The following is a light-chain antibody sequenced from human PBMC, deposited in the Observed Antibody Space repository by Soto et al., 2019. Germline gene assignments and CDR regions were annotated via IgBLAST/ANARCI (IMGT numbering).Light chain of an antibody. CDR1: QSVSNSY. Sequence: EVVLTQSPGTLSLSPGERATLSCRASQSVSNSYLAWYQQKPGQAPRLLIYDASNRATGIPARFSGSGSGTDFTLTISSLEPEDFAVYYCQQRSNCLFGQGTRLEIK. J-gene: IGKJ5*01. CDR3: QQRSNCL. V-gene: IGKV3D-20*02. CDR2: DAS.